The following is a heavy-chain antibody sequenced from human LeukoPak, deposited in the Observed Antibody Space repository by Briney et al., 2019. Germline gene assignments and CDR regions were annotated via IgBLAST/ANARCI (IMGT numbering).Heavy chain of an antibody. CDR1: GYTLTELS. J-gene: IGHJ4*02. Sequence: ASVKVSCKVSGYTLTELSMHWVRQAPGKGLEWMGRFDPEDGETIYAQKFQGRVTMTEDTSTDTAYMELSSLRSEDTAVYYCATAEGYCSSPSCLSFDYWGQGTLVTVSS. D-gene: IGHD2-2*01. CDR3: ATAEGYCSSPSCLSFDY. V-gene: IGHV1-24*01. CDR2: FDPEDGET.